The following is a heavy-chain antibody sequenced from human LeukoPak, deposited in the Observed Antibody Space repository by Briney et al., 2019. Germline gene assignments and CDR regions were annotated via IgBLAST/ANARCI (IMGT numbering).Heavy chain of an antibody. J-gene: IGHJ4*02. CDR3: AKLKATAFDY. V-gene: IGHV3-30*18. CDR1: GFTFRNYW. Sequence: GGSLRLSCAASGFTFRNYWMHWVRQAPGKGLEWVAVISYDGSNKYYADSVKGRFTISRDNSKNTLYLQMNSLRAEDTAVYYCAKLKATAFDYWGQGTLVTVSS. CDR2: ISYDGSNK.